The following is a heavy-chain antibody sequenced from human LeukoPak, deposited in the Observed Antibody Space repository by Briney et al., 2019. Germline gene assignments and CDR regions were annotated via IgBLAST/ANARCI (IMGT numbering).Heavy chain of an antibody. Sequence: GGSLRLSCAASGFTFSGSAMHWVRQASGKGLEWVGRIRSKANSYATVYAASVKGRFTISRDDSKNTAYLQMNSLRAEDTAVYYCAKGLYDLWYFDYWGQGTLVTVSS. D-gene: IGHD3/OR15-3a*01. V-gene: IGHV3-73*01. J-gene: IGHJ4*02. CDR1: GFTFSGSA. CDR3: AKGLYDLWYFDY. CDR2: IRSKANSYAT.